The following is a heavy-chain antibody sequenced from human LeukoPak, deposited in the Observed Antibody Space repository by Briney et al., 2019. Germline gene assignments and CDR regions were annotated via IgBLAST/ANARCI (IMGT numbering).Heavy chain of an antibody. D-gene: IGHD3-22*01. CDR2: ISAYNGNT. J-gene: IGHJ4*02. CDR3: AGGKATMIVVAYFDY. V-gene: IGHV1-18*01. Sequence: ASVKVSCKASGYTFTSYGISWVRQAPGQGLEWMGWISAYNGNTNYAQKLQGRVTMTTDTSTSTAYMELRSLRSDDTAVYYCAGGKATMIVVAYFDYWGQGTLVTVSS. CDR1: GYTFTSYG.